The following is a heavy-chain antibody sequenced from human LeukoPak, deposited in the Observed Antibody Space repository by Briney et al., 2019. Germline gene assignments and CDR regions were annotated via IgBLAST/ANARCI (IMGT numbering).Heavy chain of an antibody. V-gene: IGHV3-48*03. CDR3: ARRLPYYGMDV. J-gene: IGHJ6*02. CDR2: IGGIGSIV. CDR1: GFTFSSYE. Sequence: PGGSLRLSCAASGFTFSSYEIHWVRQAPGKGLEWVSKIGGIGSIVYADSVKGRFAISTDSAKASVYLQMNSLRAEDTGVYYRARRLPYYGMDVWGQGTTITVSS.